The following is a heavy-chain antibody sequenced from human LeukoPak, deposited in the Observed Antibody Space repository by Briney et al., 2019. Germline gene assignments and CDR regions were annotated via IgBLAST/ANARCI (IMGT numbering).Heavy chain of an antibody. Sequence: TPSETLSLTCTVSACSISSYYWSWIRQPPGKGLEWIRNIYYSRSTNYNPSLKSRVTISVDTSKNQFSLKLSSVTAADTAVYCCASTMVRGVIINYYYYGMDVWGQGTTVTVSS. CDR2: IYYSRST. CDR1: ACSISSYY. CDR3: ASTMVRGVIINYYYYGMDV. V-gene: IGHV4-59*01. D-gene: IGHD3-10*01. J-gene: IGHJ6*02.